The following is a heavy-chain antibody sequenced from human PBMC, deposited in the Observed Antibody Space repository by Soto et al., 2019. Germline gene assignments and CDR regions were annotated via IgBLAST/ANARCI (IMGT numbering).Heavy chain of an antibody. J-gene: IGHJ4*02. CDR3: ARHKSRRYDSNFDY. D-gene: IGHD1-1*01. V-gene: IGHV4-59*08. CDR1: GGSISSYY. Sequence: QVQLQESGPGLVKPSETLSLTCTVSGGSISSYYWSWIRQPPGKGLEWIGYIYYSGSTNYNPSLNSRVTISVDTSKNQFSLKLSSVTAADTAVYYCARHKSRRYDSNFDYWGQGTLVTVSS. CDR2: IYYSGST.